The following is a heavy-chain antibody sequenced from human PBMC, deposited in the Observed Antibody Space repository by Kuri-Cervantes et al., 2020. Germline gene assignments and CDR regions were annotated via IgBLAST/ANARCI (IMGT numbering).Heavy chain of an antibody. V-gene: IGHV1-18*01. CDR1: GYTFTSYS. D-gene: IGHD1-26*01. CDR3: ARAGGGGSPLGYYFDY. J-gene: IGHJ4*02. Sequence: ASVKVSCKASGYTFTSYSIGGVRQAPGQGLEWMGWINAYNGNTNYAQKLQGRVIMTTDTSTSQAYMDLRSLRSDDTAVYYCARAGGGGSPLGYYFDYWGQGTLVTVSS. CDR2: INAYNGNT.